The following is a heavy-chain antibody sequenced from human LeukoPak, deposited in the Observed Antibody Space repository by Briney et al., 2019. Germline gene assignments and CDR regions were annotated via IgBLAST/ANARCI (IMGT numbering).Heavy chain of an antibody. CDR2: IKEDGSEK. CDR3: AIAAGWEQAY. Sequence: GGSLRLSCAASGFTFSRYWMTWVRQAPGKGLEWVANIKEDGSEKNYVDSAMGRFTISRGIAKNSLYLQMNSLRAEDTAVYYCAIAAGWEQAYWGQGTLVTVSS. J-gene: IGHJ4*02. V-gene: IGHV3-7*01. CDR1: GFTFSRYW. D-gene: IGHD1-26*01.